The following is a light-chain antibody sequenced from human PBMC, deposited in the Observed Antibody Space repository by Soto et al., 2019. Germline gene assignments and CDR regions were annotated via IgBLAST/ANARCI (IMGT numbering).Light chain of an antibody. CDR1: QSISSY. Sequence: DIQMTQSPSSLSASVGDRVTITCRASQSISSYLNWYQQKPGKAPKLLIYAASSLQSGVPSRFSGSGSGTDVNLTMRSLQREDFASYDCQQSYSTPRYTFGQGTKLEIK. CDR2: AAS. V-gene: IGKV1-39*01. J-gene: IGKJ2*01. CDR3: QQSYSTPRYT.